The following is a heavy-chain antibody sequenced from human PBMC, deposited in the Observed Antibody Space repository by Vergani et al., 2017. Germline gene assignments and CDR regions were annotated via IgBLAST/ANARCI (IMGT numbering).Heavy chain of an antibody. CDR1: GFSLSSGDLS. CDR3: ATTRDGGNSVDY. V-gene: IGHV4-30-4*08. CDR2: IYNSGNT. D-gene: IGHD4-23*01. J-gene: IGHJ4*02. Sequence: QVQLQESGPGLVKASQTLSLTCNVSGFSLSSGDLSWSWIRQPPGKGLEWIGYIYNSGNTLYSPSLKSRVTISIDTSKNQFSLKLKSVTAADTAVYFCATTRDGGNSVDYWGQGTLVAVSS.